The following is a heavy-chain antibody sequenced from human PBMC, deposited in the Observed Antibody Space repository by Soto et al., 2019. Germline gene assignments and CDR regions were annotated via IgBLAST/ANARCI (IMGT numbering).Heavy chain of an antibody. CDR1: GGSFSGYY. D-gene: IGHD2-2*01. J-gene: IGHJ6*02. Sequence: SETLSLTCAVYGGSFSGYYWSWIRQPPGKGLEWIGEINHSGSTNYNPSLKSRVAISVDTSKNQFSLKLNSVTAADTAVYYCARLQGYCIDTRCSGHYALAVWGQGTTVTVSS. CDR2: INHSGST. CDR3: ARLQGYCIDTRCSGHYALAV. V-gene: IGHV4-34*01.